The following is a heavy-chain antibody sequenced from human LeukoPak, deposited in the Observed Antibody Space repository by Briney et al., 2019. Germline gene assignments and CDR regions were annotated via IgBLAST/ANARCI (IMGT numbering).Heavy chain of an antibody. CDR1: GFTFSSYW. CDR3: AKKGIAAAGTLYYFDY. V-gene: IGHV3-7*03. J-gene: IGHJ4*02. D-gene: IGHD6-13*01. CDR2: IKQDDSEK. Sequence: GGSLRLSCAASGFTFSSYWMSWVRQAPGKGLEWVANIKQDDSEKYYVDSVKGRFTISRDNAKNSLFLQMNSLRAEDTAVYYCAKKGIAAAGTLYYFDYWGQGTLVTVSS.